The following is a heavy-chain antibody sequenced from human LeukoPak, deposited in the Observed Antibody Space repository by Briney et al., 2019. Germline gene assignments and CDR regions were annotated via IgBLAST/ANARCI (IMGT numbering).Heavy chain of an antibody. J-gene: IGHJ4*02. V-gene: IGHV3-15*01. CDR3: ATGRSGYFDS. CDR2: IKSKSDGGMK. Sequence: TGGSLRLSCAASGLTLSNAWMTWVHQAPGKGLEWVARIKSKSDGGMKDYAAPVKGTFTISRDDSENTVYLQMNSLKIEDTAVYYCATGRSGYFDSWGQGTLVFVSS. CDR1: GLTLSNAW.